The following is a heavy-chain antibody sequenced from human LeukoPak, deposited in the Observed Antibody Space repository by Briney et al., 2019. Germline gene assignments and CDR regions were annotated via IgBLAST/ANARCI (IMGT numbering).Heavy chain of an antibody. CDR1: GGSFSGYY. D-gene: IGHD3-10*01. CDR2: INHSGST. CDR3: ARGDNRGAFDI. V-gene: IGHV4-34*01. Sequence: PSETLSLTCAVYGGSFSGYYWSWIRQPPGKGLEWIGEINHSGSTNYNPSLKSRVTISVDRSKNQFSLKVRSVTAAADTAVYFCARGDNRGAFDIWGQGTMVTVSS. J-gene: IGHJ3*02.